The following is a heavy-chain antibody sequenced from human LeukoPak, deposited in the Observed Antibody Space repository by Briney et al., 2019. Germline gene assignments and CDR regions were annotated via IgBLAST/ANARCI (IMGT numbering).Heavy chain of an antibody. V-gene: IGHV3-21*01. D-gene: IGHD2-2*01. CDR2: ISSSSSYI. CDR3: ARDGGPGGYCSSTSCF. Sequence: GGSLRLSCAASGFTFGSYSMNWVRQAPGKGLEWVSSISSSSSYIYYADSVKGRFTISRDNAKNSLYLQMNSLRAEDTAVYYCARDGGPGGYCSSTSCFWGQGTLVTVSS. CDR1: GFTFGSYS. J-gene: IGHJ4*02.